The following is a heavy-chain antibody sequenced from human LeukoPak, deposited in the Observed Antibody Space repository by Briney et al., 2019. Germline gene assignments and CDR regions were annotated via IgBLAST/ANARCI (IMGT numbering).Heavy chain of an antibody. CDR2: IWYDGSNK. D-gene: IGHD3-22*01. CDR1: GFTFSSYG. V-gene: IGHV3-33*01. Sequence: GGSLRLSCAASGFTFSSYGMHWVRQAPGKGLEWVAVIWYDGSNKYYADSVKGRFTISRDNSKNTLYLQMNSLRAEDTAVYYSARDRYYYDSSGSNFDYWGQGTLVTVSS. J-gene: IGHJ4*02. CDR3: ARDRYYYDSSGSNFDY.